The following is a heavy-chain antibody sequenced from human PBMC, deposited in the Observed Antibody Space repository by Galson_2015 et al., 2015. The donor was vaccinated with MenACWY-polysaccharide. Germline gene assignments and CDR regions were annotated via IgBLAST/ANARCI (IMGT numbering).Heavy chain of an antibody. D-gene: IGHD3-3*01. Sequence: ETLSLTCGVSGGSFSAYYWSWIRQTPGTGLEWLGRISHTGGPYFTTFPNSPRTISAETPQKQFSLKLNSVTAADTAVYFCVRHGAWSVFDYYGMDGWGQGTTVIVSS. V-gene: IGHV4-34*01. CDR3: VRHGAWSVFDYYGMDG. CDR1: GGSFSAYY. CDR2: ISHTGGP. J-gene: IGHJ6*02.